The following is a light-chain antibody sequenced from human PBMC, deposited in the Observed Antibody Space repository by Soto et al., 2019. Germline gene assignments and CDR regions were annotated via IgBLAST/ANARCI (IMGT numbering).Light chain of an antibody. Sequence: DIQMTQSPSSLSASEGDRVIITCRASQPISTYLNWFQQKPGKAPKLLIYAASTLQSGVPSRFSGSGSGTEFTLTISSLQPEDFATYYCQQLKSNLITFGQGTRLEIK. CDR2: AAS. J-gene: IGKJ5*01. CDR1: QPISTY. V-gene: IGKV1-39*01. CDR3: QQLKSNLIT.